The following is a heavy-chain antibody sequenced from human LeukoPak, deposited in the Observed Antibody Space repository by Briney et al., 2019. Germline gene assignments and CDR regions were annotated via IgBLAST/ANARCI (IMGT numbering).Heavy chain of an antibody. J-gene: IGHJ4*02. D-gene: IGHD4-23*01. V-gene: IGHV4-39*07. CDR1: GGSISSGGYS. CDR3: ARAVGTSRNFFDY. Sequence: SETLSLTCAVSGGSISSGGYSWSWIRQPPGKGLEWIGSIYYSGSTYYNPSLKSRVTISVDTSKNQFSLKLSSVTAADTAVYYCARAVGTSRNFFDYWGQGTLVTVSS. CDR2: IYYSGST.